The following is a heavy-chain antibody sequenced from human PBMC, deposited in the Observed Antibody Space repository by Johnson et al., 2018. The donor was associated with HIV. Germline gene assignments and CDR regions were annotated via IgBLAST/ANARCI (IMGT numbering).Heavy chain of an antibody. V-gene: IGHV3-33*01. CDR3: AREGARNAFDI. D-gene: IGHD3-16*01. CDR1: GFTFSNYG. Sequence: QVQLVESGGGVVQPGRSLRLSCAASGFTFSNYGMHWVRQAPGKGLEWVAFIWYDGTNKYYADSVKGRFTISRDNSKNSLYLQMNSLRVEDTALYYCAREGARNAFDIWGQGTMVTVSS. J-gene: IGHJ3*02. CDR2: IWYDGTNK.